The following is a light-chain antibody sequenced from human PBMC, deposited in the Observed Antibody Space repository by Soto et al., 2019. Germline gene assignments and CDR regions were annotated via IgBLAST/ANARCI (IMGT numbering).Light chain of an antibody. CDR2: DVS. V-gene: IGLV2-14*01. J-gene: IGLJ1*01. Sequence: QSVLTQPASVSGSPGQSITISCTGTSSNVGDYNYVSWYQQRPGKVPKLMIFDVSNRPSGVSNRFSGSKSGNTASLTISGLQAEDEAEYYCSSYTSSSTYLFGTGTKVTVL. CDR3: SSYTSSSTYL. CDR1: SSNVGDYNY.